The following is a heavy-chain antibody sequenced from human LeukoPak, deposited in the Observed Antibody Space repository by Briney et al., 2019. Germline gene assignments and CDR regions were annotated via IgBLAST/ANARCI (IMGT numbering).Heavy chain of an antibody. CDR3: ARGRVGGTSPFVF. Sequence: GGSLRLSCAASGFVFSSYNMHWVRQAPGKGLEWVSSITSSTNYIYYADSVKGRFTISRDNAKNSLSLQMNSLRAEDTAVYYCARGRVGGTSPFVFWGQGTLVTVSS. CDR2: ITSSTNYI. CDR1: GFVFSSYN. J-gene: IGHJ4*02. D-gene: IGHD1-26*01. V-gene: IGHV3-21*01.